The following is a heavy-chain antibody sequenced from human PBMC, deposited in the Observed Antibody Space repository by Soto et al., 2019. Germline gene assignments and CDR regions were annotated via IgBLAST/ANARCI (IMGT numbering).Heavy chain of an antibody. CDR2: IYWDDDK. Sequence: QITLKESGPTLVKPTQTLTLTCTFSGFSLSSPAVGVNWIRQPPGKALEWLALIYWDDDKQYSPSLRSRLTITKDTSKNQVVLTMTNVGPVDTATYYCAHGSGWLSDYWGQGTLVTVSS. CDR1: GFSLSSPAVG. CDR3: AHGSGWLSDY. V-gene: IGHV2-5*02. J-gene: IGHJ4*02. D-gene: IGHD6-19*01.